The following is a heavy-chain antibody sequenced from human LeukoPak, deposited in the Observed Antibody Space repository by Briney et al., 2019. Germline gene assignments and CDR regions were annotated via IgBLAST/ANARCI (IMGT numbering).Heavy chain of an antibody. V-gene: IGHV3-21*01. J-gene: IGHJ4*02. Sequence: GGSLRLSCAASGFTFRSYTMNWVRQAPGKGLEWVSSISSSRNSIYYADSVKGRFTISRDNAKKSLYLQMNSLRAEDTAMYYCARGFCTSASCYGSYWGQGTLVTVSS. D-gene: IGHD2-2*01. CDR3: ARGFCTSASCYGSY. CDR1: GFTFRSYT. CDR2: ISSSRNSI.